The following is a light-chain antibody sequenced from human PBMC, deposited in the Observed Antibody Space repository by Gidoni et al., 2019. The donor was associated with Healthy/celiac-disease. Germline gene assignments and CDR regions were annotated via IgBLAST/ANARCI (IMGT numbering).Light chain of an antibody. J-gene: IGKJ3*01. CDR1: QSVSSY. CDR3: QQRSNWPRT. CDR2: DAS. V-gene: IGKV3-11*01. Sequence: LVFSQSPATLSLSPGERATLSCRASQSVSSYLAWYQQKPGQAPRLLIYDASNRATGIPARFSGSGSGTDFTLTISSLEPEDIAVYYCQQRSNWPRTFGAGTKVEIK.